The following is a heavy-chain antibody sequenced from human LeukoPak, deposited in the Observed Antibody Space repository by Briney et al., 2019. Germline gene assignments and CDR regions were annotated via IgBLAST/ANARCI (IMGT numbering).Heavy chain of an antibody. D-gene: IGHD3-10*01. Sequence: ASVKVSCKVSGYTLTELSMHWVRQAPGKGREWMGGFDPEDGETIYAQKFQGRVTMTEDTSTDTAYMELSSLRSEDTAVYYCATYLSTMVRGVINPFDYWGQGTLVTVSS. CDR3: ATYLSTMVRGVINPFDY. CDR1: GYTLTELS. V-gene: IGHV1-24*01. CDR2: FDPEDGET. J-gene: IGHJ4*02.